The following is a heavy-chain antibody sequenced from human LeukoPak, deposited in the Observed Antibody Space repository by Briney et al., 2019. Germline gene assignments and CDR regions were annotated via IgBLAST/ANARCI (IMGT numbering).Heavy chain of an antibody. CDR3: ARDRGFDNFDY. D-gene: IGHD3-9*01. CDR1: GFSFSTYW. J-gene: IGHJ4*02. V-gene: IGHV3-7*01. Sequence: GGSLRLSCAASGFSFSTYWMSWVRQAPGKGLEGVANIKEDGSDKNYVDSVKGRFTIARDNAKNYVYLQMKSLRAEDTAVYYCARDRGFDNFDYWGQGTLVTVSS. CDR2: IKEDGSDK.